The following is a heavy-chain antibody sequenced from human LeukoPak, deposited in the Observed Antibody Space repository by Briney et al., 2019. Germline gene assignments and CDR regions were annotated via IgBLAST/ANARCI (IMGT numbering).Heavy chain of an antibody. J-gene: IGHJ4*02. D-gene: IGHD3-10*01. Sequence: TGGSLRLSCAASGFTFSNAWMSWVRQAPGKGLEWVGRIKSKTDGGTTDYAAPVKGRFTISRDDSKNTLYLQMNSLKTEDTAVYYCTTDDHYGSGARVDYWGQGTLVTVSS. V-gene: IGHV3-15*01. CDR1: GFTFSNAW. CDR2: IKSKTDGGTT. CDR3: TTDDHYGSGARVDY.